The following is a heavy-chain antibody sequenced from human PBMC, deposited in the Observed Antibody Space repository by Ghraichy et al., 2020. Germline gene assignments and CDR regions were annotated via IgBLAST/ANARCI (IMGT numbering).Heavy chain of an antibody. Sequence: SETLSLTCTVSGGSISSSSYYWGWIRQPPGKGLEWIGSIYYSGSTYYNPSLKSRVTISVDTSKNQFSLKLSSVTAADTAVYYCASPYSSSWHQGGMDVWGQGTTVTVSS. CDR3: ASPYSSSWHQGGMDV. CDR1: GGSISSSSYY. J-gene: IGHJ6*02. CDR2: IYYSGST. D-gene: IGHD6-13*01. V-gene: IGHV4-39*01.